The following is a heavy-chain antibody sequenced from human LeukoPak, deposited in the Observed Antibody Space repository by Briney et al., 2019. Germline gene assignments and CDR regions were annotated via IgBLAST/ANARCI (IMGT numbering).Heavy chain of an antibody. V-gene: IGHV3-23*01. CDR2: ISGSGGST. J-gene: IGHJ4*02. Sequence: PGGSLRLSCAASGFTFSSYAMSWVRQAPGKGLAWVSAISGSGGSTYYADSEKGRFTISRDNSKNTLYLQMNSLRAEDTAVYYCAKDSATAPGIWFGELLYSSYWGQGTLVTVSS. D-gene: IGHD3-10*01. CDR1: GFTFSSYA. CDR3: AKDSATAPGIWFGELLYSSY.